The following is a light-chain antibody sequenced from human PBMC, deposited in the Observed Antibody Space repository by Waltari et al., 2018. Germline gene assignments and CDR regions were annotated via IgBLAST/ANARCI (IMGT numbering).Light chain of an antibody. CDR1: SSNIGKNS. J-gene: IGLJ3*02. V-gene: IGLV1-44*01. CDR3: ATWDDSLKGWV. Sequence: QSVLTQPPSASGTPGQRVTMSCSGSSSNIGKNSVNWYQQVPGTAPKLLIYSDHQRPSGVPARFFGSKSDTSASLAISGLQSDDEADYYCATWDDSLKGWVFGGGTKLTVL. CDR2: SDH.